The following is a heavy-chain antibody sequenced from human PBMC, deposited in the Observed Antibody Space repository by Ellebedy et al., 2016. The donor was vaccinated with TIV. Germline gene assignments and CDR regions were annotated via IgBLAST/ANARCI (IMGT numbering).Heavy chain of an antibody. CDR2: IYYSGST. D-gene: IGHD3-10*01. J-gene: IGHJ4*02. CDR1: GGSISSYY. CDR3: ARDLSGTPLWY. V-gene: IGHV4-59*01. Sequence: SETLSLXXTVSGGSISSYYWSWIRQPPGKGLEWIGYIYYSGSTNYNPSLKSRVTISVDTSKNQFSLKLSSVTAADTAVYYCARDLSGTPLWYWGQGTLVTVSS.